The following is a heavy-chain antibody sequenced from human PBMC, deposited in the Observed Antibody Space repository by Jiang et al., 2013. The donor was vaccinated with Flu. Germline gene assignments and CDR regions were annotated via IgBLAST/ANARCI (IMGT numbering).Heavy chain of an antibody. CDR2: IYWDDDK. J-gene: IGHJ3*02. CDR1: GFSLSTSGVG. V-gene: IGHV2-5*02. D-gene: IGHD4-17*01. Sequence: TLTLTCTFSGFSLSTSGVGVGWIRQPPGKALEWLALIYWDDDKRYSPSLKSRLTITKDTSKNQVVLTMTNMDPVDTATYYCAHRLAWTDYGDYGDTGSGAFDIWGQGTMVTVSS. CDR3: AHRLAWTDYGDYGDTGSGAFDI.